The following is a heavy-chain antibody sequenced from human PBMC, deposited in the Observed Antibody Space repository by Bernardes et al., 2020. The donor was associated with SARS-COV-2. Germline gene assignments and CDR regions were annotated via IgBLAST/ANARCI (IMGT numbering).Heavy chain of an antibody. CDR3: ARGDIVVVPAAIRTYYYYGMDV. CDR2: ISSNGGST. J-gene: IGHJ6*02. D-gene: IGHD2-2*01. Sequence: GGSLRLSCAASGFTFSSYAMHLVRQAPGKGLEYVSAISSNGGSTYYANSVKGRFTISRDNSKNTLYLQMGSLRAEDMAVYYCARGDIVVVPAAIRTYYYYGMDVWGQGTTVTVSS. V-gene: IGHV3-64*01. CDR1: GFTFSSYA.